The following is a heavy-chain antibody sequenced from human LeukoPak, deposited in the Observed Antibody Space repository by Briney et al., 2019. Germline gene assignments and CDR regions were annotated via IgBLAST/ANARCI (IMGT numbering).Heavy chain of an antibody. Sequence: GESLKISCKGSGYSFTSYWIGWVRQMPGKGLEWMGIIYPGDSDTRYSPSFQGQVTISADKSISTAYLQWSSLKASDTAMYYCARHLAPKYYYDIGFDPWGQGTLVTVSS. J-gene: IGHJ5*02. D-gene: IGHD3-22*01. V-gene: IGHV5-51*01. CDR2: IYPGDSDT. CDR3: ARHLAPKYYYDIGFDP. CDR1: GYSFTSYW.